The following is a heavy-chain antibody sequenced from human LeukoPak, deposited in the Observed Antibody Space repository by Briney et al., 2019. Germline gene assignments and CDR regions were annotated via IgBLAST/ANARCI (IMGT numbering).Heavy chain of an antibody. D-gene: IGHD2-15*01. CDR3: ARDCSGGSCYHY. Sequence: GGSLRLSCAASRFTFSDYYMSWVRQAPGKGLEWLSSISGSDGSTYYADSVKGRFTISRDNSKNTLYLQMNSPRAEDTAVYYCARDCSGGSCYHYWGQGTLVTVSS. CDR2: ISGSDGST. CDR1: RFTFSDYY. J-gene: IGHJ4*02. V-gene: IGHV3-23*01.